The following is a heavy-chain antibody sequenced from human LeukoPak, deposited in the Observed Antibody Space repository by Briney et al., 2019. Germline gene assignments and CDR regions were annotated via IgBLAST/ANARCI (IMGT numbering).Heavy chain of an antibody. J-gene: IGHJ5*02. V-gene: IGHV4-4*07. CDR3: ARVGGSYLDP. CDR1: GASMSTYY. CDR2: IYTSGST. D-gene: IGHD1-26*01. Sequence: SETLSLTCNVSGASMSTYYWSWIRQPAGKGLEWIGRIYTSGSTNYNPSLKSRVTISVDTSKNQFSLKLSSVTAADTAVYYCARVGGSYLDPWGQGTLVTVSS.